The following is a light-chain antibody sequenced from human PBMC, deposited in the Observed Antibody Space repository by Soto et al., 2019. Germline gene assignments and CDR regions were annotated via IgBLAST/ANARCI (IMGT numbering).Light chain of an antibody. Sequence: DIVLTQSPGTLSLSPGERATLSCRASQRISSNYLGWYQQKPGQAPRLPIYAASSRATGIPDRFSGSGSGTDFTLTISRLEPEDFAVYYCQDYGSSPQTFGQGSKVDIK. CDR3: QDYGSSPQT. CDR1: QRISSNY. J-gene: IGKJ1*01. V-gene: IGKV3-20*01. CDR2: AAS.